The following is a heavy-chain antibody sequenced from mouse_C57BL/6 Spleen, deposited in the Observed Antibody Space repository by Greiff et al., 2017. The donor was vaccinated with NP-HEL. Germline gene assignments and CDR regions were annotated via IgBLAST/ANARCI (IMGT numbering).Heavy chain of an antibody. D-gene: IGHD2-3*01. CDR3: AREGIYDGYRYYFDY. Sequence: QVQLQQPGAELVRPGSSVKLSCKASGYTFTSYWMHWVKQRPIQGLEWIGNIDPSDSETHYNQKFKDKATLTVDKSSSTAYMQLSSLTSEDSAVYYCAREGIYDGYRYYFDYWGQGTTLTVSS. CDR1: GYTFTSYW. V-gene: IGHV1-52*01. J-gene: IGHJ2*01. CDR2: IDPSDSET.